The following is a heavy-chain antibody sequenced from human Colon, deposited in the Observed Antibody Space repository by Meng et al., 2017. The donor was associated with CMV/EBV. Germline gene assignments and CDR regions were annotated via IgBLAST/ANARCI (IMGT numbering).Heavy chain of an antibody. J-gene: IGHJ4*02. Sequence: TCTGSGDSVSTGYYWNWIRQQPGKGLEWIGCIHHSGIIYYNPSLTTRATISVDTSKNQFSLNLSSVTAADTAVYYCSRGGDPYKIRLWGQGTLVTVSS. V-gene: IGHV4-31*03. CDR1: GDSVSTGYY. CDR2: IHHSGII. D-gene: IGHD5-24*01. CDR3: SRGGDPYKIRL.